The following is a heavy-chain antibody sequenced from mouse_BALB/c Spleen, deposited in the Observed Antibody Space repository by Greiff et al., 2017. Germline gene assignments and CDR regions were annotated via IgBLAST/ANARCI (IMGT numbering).Heavy chain of an antibody. CDR1: GYAFSSSW. CDR3: ARGSSYYAMDY. J-gene: IGHJ4*01. CDR2: IYPGDGDT. V-gene: IGHV1-82*01. D-gene: IGHD1-1*01. Sequence: VQLQQSGPELVKPGASVKISCKASGYAFSSSWMNWVTQRPGQGLEWIGRIYPGDGDTNYNGKCKGKATLTADKSSSTAYMQLSSLTSVDSAVYFCARGSSYYAMDYWGQGTSVTVSS.